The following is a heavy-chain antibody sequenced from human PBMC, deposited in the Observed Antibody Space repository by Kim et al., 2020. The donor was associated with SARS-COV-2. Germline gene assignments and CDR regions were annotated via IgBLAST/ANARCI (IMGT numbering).Heavy chain of an antibody. CDR3: ARAPLTTVVSSYYYGMDV. CDR1: GGTFSSYA. CDR2: IIPIFGTA. Sequence: SVKVSCKASGGTFSSYAISWVRQAPGQGLEWMGGIIPIFGTANYAQKFQGRVTITADESTSTAYMELSSLRSEDTAVYYCARAPLTTVVSSYYYGMDVWGQGTTVTVSS. J-gene: IGHJ6*02. D-gene: IGHD4-17*01. V-gene: IGHV1-69*13.